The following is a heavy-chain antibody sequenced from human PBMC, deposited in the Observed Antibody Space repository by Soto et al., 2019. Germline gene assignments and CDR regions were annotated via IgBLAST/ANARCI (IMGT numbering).Heavy chain of an antibody. CDR1: GGSISSSNW. Sequence: LSLTCAVSGGSISSSNWWSWVRQPPGKGLEWIGEIYHSGSTNYNPSLKSRVTISVDKSKNQFSLKLSSVTAADTAVYYCARQPVEYSSSHYYYHGMDVWGQGTPATVSS. CDR2: IYHSGST. D-gene: IGHD6-6*01. CDR3: ARQPVEYSSSHYYYHGMDV. J-gene: IGHJ6*02. V-gene: IGHV4-4*02.